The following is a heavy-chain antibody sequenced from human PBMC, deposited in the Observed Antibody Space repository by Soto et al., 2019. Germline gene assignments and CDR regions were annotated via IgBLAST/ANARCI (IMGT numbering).Heavy chain of an antibody. V-gene: IGHV3-30-3*01. CDR1: GFTFSSYA. D-gene: IGHD3-10*01. J-gene: IGHJ6*02. CDR2: ISYDGSNK. Sequence: GGSLRLSCAASGFTFSSYAMHWVRQAPGKGLEWVAVISYDGSNKYYADSVKGRFTISRDNSKNTLYLQMNSLRAEDTAVYYCAGSGDDTFPTMYYYYGMDVWGQGTTVTVSS. CDR3: AGSGDDTFPTMYYYYGMDV.